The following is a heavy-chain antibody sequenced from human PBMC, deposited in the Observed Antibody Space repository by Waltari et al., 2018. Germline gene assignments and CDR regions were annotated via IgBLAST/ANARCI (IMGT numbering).Heavy chain of an antibody. CDR1: ALTFSTYV. Sequence: EVQLMASGGGLVPPGGSLRLSCSASALTFSTYVINWVRHAPEKGLEWVCSISGSGAEWYAESVRGRFTISRDNPKNTVFLQMNSLRVEDTALYYCAKDDRYPDDVFGLWGLGTMVTVSS. CDR3: AKDDRYPDDVFGL. CDR2: ISGSGAE. J-gene: IGHJ3*01. V-gene: IGHV3-23*01. D-gene: IGHD2-2*02.